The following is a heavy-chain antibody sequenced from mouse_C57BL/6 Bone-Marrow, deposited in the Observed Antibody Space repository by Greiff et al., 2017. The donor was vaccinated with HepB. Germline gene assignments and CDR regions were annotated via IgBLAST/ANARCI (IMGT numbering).Heavy chain of an antibody. CDR3: ARGDDGYVDY. CDR1: GYSITSGYY. J-gene: IGHJ2*01. CDR2: ISYDGSN. D-gene: IGHD2-3*01. Sequence: ESGPGLVKPSQSLSLTCSVTGYSITSGYYWNWIRQFPGNKLEWMGYISYDGSNNYNPSLKNRISITRDTSKNQFFLKLNSVTTEDTATYYCARGDDGYVDYWGQGTTLTVSS. V-gene: IGHV3-6*01.